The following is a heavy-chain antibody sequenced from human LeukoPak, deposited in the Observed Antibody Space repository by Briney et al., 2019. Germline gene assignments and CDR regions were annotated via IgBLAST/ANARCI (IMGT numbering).Heavy chain of an antibody. CDR3: ARLCSIRWCLHDWFDP. V-gene: IGHV1-69*06. J-gene: IGHJ5*02. CDR1: GGTFSSYA. D-gene: IGHD2-21*01. CDR2: IIPIFGTA. Sequence: SVKVSCKASGGTFSSYAISWVRQAPGQGLEWMGGIIPIFGTANYAQKFQGRVTITADKSTSTAYMELSSLRSDDTAVYYCARLCSIRWCLHDWFDPWGQGTLVTVSS.